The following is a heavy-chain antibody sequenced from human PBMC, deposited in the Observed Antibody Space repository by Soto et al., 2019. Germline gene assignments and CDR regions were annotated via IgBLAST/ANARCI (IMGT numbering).Heavy chain of an antibody. V-gene: IGHV2-5*02. CDR1: GFSLDTSGVA. D-gene: IGHD5-12*01. J-gene: IGHJ4*02. CDR3: AYRQYNGYDWGYFDY. CDR2: IYWDDDK. Sequence: QITLKESGPTLVKPTQTLTLTCTFSGFSLDTSGVAVAWIRQSPGKALEWLALIYWDDDKRYSPSLKSRLTITKDTSKNQVVLTMTNLDPVDTGTYYCAYRQYNGYDWGYFDYWGQGTPVGVSS.